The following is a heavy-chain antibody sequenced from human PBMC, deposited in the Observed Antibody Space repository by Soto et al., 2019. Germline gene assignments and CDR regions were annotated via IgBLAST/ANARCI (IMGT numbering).Heavy chain of an antibody. D-gene: IGHD1-1*01. CDR1: GGSISSGGYY. CDR2: IYYSGST. V-gene: IGHV4-31*03. Sequence: LSLTCTVSGGSISSGGYYWSWIRQHPGKGLEWIGYIYYSGSTYYNPSLKSRFTISLDTSKNQFSLNLNSVTAADTAVYYFARATRGENFDSWGQGTLVTVSS. J-gene: IGHJ4*02. CDR3: ARATRGENFDS.